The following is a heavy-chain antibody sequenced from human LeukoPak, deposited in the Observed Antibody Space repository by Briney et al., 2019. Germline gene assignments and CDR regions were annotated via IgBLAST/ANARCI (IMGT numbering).Heavy chain of an antibody. CDR2: IYYSGST. J-gene: IGHJ5*02. V-gene: IGHV4-31*03. CDR3: ARDLDGDYVGWFDP. CDR1: GGSISSGGYY. D-gene: IGHD4-17*01. Sequence: SETLSLTCTVSGGSISSGGYYWSWIRQHPGKGLEWIGYIYYSGSTYYNPSLKSRVTISVDTSKNQFSLKLSSLTAADTAVYYCARDLDGDYVGWFDPWGQGTLVTVSS.